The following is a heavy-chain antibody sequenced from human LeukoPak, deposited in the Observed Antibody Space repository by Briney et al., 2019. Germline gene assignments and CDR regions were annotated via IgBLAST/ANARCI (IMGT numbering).Heavy chain of an antibody. Sequence: GGSLRLSCAASGFTFSSYAMHWVRQAPGKGLEWVAVMSYDGSNKYYADSVKGRFTISRDNSKNMLYLQINSLRAEDTAVYYCARDPEWLRGRFDYWGQGTLVTVSS. CDR1: GFTFSSYA. CDR2: MSYDGSNK. D-gene: IGHD5-12*01. V-gene: IGHV3-30-3*01. CDR3: ARDPEWLRGRFDY. J-gene: IGHJ4*02.